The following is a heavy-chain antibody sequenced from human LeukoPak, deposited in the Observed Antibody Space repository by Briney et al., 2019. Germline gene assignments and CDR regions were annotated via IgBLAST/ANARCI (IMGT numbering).Heavy chain of an antibody. J-gene: IGHJ6*04. CDR1: GGTFSCYA. CDR3: HYGSGSYYNVGGYYYYGMDV. CDR2: IIPIFGTA. D-gene: IGHD3-10*01. V-gene: IGHV1-69*13. Sequence: SVKVSCKASGGTFSCYAISWVRQAPGQGLEWMGAIIPIFGTANYAQKFQGRVTITADESTSTAYMELSSLRSEDTAVYYCHYGSGSYYNVGGYYYYGMDVWGKETTVTVSS.